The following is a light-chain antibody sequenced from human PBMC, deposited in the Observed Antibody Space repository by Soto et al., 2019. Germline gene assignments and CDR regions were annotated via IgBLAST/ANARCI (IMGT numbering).Light chain of an antibody. CDR1: QSVSRSY. CDR2: GAS. J-gene: IGKJ2*01. CDR3: HQYNSWPPGT. Sequence: EIVLTQSPGTLSLSPGDRATLSCRTIQSVSRSYLGWYQQKPGQAPRLLMYGASIRAAGVPDRFSGSGSGTEFTLTISSLQSEDFALYYCHQYNSWPPGTFGQGTKVDIK. V-gene: IGKV3-20*01.